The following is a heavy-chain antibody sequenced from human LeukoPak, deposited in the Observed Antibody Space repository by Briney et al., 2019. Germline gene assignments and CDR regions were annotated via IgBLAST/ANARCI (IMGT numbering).Heavy chain of an antibody. CDR3: ARSSGGYSGYDFPVDY. Sequence: ASVKVSCKASGYTFTSYGISWVRQAPGQGLEWMGWISAYNGNTNYAQKLQGRVTITTDTSTSTAYMELRSLRSDDTAVYYCARSSGGYSGYDFPVDYWGQGTLVTVSS. J-gene: IGHJ4*02. CDR2: ISAYNGNT. CDR1: GYTFTSYG. V-gene: IGHV1-18*01. D-gene: IGHD5-12*01.